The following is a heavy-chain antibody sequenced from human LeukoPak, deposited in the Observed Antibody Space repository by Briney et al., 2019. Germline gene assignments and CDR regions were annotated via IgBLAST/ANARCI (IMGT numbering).Heavy chain of an antibody. Sequence: LAGGSLRLSCAASGFTFSSYAMSWVRQAPGKGLEWVAVISYDGSNKYYADSVKGRFTISRDNSKNTLYLQMNSLRAEDTAVYYCARDPEVDSSSLLFDYWGQGTLVTVSS. CDR3: ARDPEVDSSSLLFDY. J-gene: IGHJ4*02. D-gene: IGHD6-6*01. CDR2: ISYDGSNK. V-gene: IGHV3-30*04. CDR1: GFTFSSYA.